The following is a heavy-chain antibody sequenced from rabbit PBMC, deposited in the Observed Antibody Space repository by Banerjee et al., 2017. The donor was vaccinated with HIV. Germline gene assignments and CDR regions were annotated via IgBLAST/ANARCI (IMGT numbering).Heavy chain of an antibody. V-gene: IGHV1S39*01. D-gene: IGHD5-1*01. J-gene: IGHJ4*01. CDR2: IDPVFGSI. Sequence: QEHLVESGGGLVQPGGSLKVSCKASGFDFSNYGVSWVRQAPGKGLEWIGYIDPVFGSIHYANWAKGRFTVSKTSSTTVTLQMTSLTAADTATYFCAREIPATGSYELWGQGTLVTVS. CDR1: GFDFSNYG. CDR3: AREIPATGSYEL.